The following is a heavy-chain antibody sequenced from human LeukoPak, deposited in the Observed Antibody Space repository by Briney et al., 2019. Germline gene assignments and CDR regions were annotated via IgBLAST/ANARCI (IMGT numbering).Heavy chain of an antibody. CDR3: ARDLGNSGCDYSRRWFDP. J-gene: IGHJ5*02. CDR1: GFTFSSYA. V-gene: IGHV3-30*04. CDR2: ISYDGSNK. Sequence: GRSLRLSCAASGFTFSSYAMHWVRQAPGKGLEWVAVISYDGSNKYYADSVKGRFTISRDNSKNTLYLQMNSLRAEDTAVYYCARDLGNSGCDYSRRWFDPWGQGTLVTVSS. D-gene: IGHD5-12*01.